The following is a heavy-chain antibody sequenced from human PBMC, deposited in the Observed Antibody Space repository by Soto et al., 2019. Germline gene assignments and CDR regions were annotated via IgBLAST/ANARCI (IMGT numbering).Heavy chain of an antibody. CDR3: TLETVAGITGLDY. V-gene: IGHV3-23*01. J-gene: IGHJ4*02. CDR2: ISVSDAFI. D-gene: IGHD1-20*01. CDR1: GFNVGAFA. Sequence: GGSLRLSCAASGFNVGAFAVNWVRQAPGKMLVWVSGISVSDAFIYYAVSVRVRFSMSRDASENPLYLQMNSLRVDDKGLYYCTLETVAGITGLDYWGPGTLVTVSS.